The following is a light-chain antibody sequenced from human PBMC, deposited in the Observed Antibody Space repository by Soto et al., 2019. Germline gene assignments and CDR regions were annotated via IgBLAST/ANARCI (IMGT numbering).Light chain of an antibody. Sequence: DIQMTQSPSSMSASVGDRVTITCRASQPISSWLAWYQQKPGKAPNLLIYAASTLQSGVPSRFSGSGSGTAFTITTSSLQHADYATYYCQQANTLPHTFGQGTKLEIK. V-gene: IGKV1-12*01. CDR1: QPISSW. CDR3: QQANTLPHT. CDR2: AAS. J-gene: IGKJ2*01.